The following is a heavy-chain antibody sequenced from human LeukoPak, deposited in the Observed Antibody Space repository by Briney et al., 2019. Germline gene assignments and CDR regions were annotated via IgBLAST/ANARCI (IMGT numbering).Heavy chain of an antibody. V-gene: IGHV4-59*01. CDR3: ARVEQRLVSHWYFDL. Sequence: SETLSLSCTVSGGSISTYYWSWSRQPPGKGLEWIGCVFYSGSTNYNPSLKSRVTISVDTSKNQFSLKLRSVTAADTAVYYCARVEQRLVSHWYFDLWGHGTLVTVSS. J-gene: IGHJ2*01. CDR2: VFYSGST. CDR1: GGSISTYY. D-gene: IGHD6-19*01.